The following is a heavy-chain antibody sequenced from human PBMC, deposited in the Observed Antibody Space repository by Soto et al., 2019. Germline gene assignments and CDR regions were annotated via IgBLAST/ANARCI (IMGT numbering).Heavy chain of an antibody. Sequence: GGSLRLSCAASGFTFSSYWMTWVRQAPGKGLEWVANIKQDGSEKFYVDSVKGRFTISRDNAKSSLYMQMNSLRAEDTAVYYCARGAGSYFRRVVGAFDIWGQGTMVTVSS. CDR3: ARGAGSYFRRVVGAFDI. V-gene: IGHV3-7*04. CDR2: IKQDGSEK. J-gene: IGHJ3*02. CDR1: GFTFSSYW. D-gene: IGHD3-10*01.